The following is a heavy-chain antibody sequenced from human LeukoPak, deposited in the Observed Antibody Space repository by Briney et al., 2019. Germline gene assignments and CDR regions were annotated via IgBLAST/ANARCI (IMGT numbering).Heavy chain of an antibody. D-gene: IGHD1-1*01. J-gene: IGHJ4*02. Sequence: GGSLRLSCAASGFTFSSYGMHWVRQAPGKGLEWVSVISVSGGSTYYADSVKGRFTISRDNSKNTLYLQMNSLRAEDTAVYYCAKGSRNDNFDYWGQGTLVTVSS. CDR1: GFTFSSYG. V-gene: IGHV3-23*01. CDR3: AKGSRNDNFDY. CDR2: ISVSGGST.